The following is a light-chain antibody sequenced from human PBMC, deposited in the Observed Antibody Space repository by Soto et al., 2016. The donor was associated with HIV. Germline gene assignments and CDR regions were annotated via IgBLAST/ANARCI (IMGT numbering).Light chain of an antibody. CDR1: QGIRKD. V-gene: IGKV1-17*01. CDR2: AAS. CDR3: LQHNAFPRT. J-gene: IGKJ4*01. Sequence: DIQMTQSPSSLSASVGDRVSITCRASQGIRKDLGWPPGKAPRRLIFAASTLHSGAPSRFSGSGFGSVFILTISSLQPEDSGTYYCLQHNAFPRTFGGGTKVEIK.